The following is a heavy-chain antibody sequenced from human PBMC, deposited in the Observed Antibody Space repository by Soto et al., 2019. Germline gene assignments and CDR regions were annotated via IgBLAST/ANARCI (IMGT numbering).Heavy chain of an antibody. CDR3: ARGAGEGSPSGGNCYVVDY. CDR1: GFTFSNFA. V-gene: IGHV3-33*01. D-gene: IGHD2-21*02. J-gene: IGHJ4*02. Sequence: QVQLVESGGSVVQPGRSLRLSCAASGFTFSNFAMHWVRQAPGKGLEWISIIWHDGSVKHYVGSVKGRFTVSRDNAMNTLFLQMNSLRDDDTAVYYCARGAGEGSPSGGNCYVVDYWGQGTLVTVSS. CDR2: IWHDGSVK.